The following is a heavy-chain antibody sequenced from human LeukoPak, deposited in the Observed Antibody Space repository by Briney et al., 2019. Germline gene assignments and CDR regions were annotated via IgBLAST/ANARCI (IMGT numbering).Heavy chain of an antibody. D-gene: IGHD3-22*01. CDR1: GFTFSSYW. CDR3: ARVASGYYENYFDY. J-gene: IGHJ4*02. Sequence: GGSLRLSCAASGFTFSSYWMTWVRQAPGKGLEWVSVIHSGTTFYADAAKGRFTISRDTSKNTLHLQMNSLRGEDTAVYYCARVASGYYENYFDYWGRGTLVTVSS. V-gene: IGHV3-53*01. CDR2: IHSGTT.